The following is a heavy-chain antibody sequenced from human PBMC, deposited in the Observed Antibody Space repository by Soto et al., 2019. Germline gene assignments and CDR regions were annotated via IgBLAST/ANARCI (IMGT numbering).Heavy chain of an antibody. CDR2: IFYSGST. CDR1: GDSLRSSSYS. CDR3: ARRGAVTASPFDY. V-gene: IGHV4-39*01. Sequence: SETLSLPCPVSGDSLRSSSYSWAWIRQPPGKGLEWIGTIFYSGSTYYHPSLKSRVTLSVDTSKNQFSLKLMSVSAADTAVYSCARRGAVTASPFDYMGQGTLVTVSS. J-gene: IGHJ4*02. D-gene: IGHD6-19*01.